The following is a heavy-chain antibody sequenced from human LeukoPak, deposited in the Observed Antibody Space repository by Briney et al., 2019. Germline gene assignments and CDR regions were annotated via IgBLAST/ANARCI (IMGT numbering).Heavy chain of an antibody. D-gene: IGHD5-12*01. V-gene: IGHV4-34*01. CDR1: GGSFSGYY. CDR2: INHSGST. CDR3: ARFLQVAMIVDAPRNNWFDP. Sequence: PSATLSLTCAVYGGSFSGYYWSWIRQPPGKGLEWIGEINHSGSTNYNPSLKSRVTISVDTSKNQFSLKLSSVTAADTAVYYCARFLQVAMIVDAPRNNWFDPWGQGTLVTVSS. J-gene: IGHJ5*02.